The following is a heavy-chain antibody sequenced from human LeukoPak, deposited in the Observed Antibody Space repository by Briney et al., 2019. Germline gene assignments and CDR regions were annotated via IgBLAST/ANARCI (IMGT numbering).Heavy chain of an antibody. CDR3: ARDLYYFDRSGYYASDL. CDR1: GFTFSSYA. J-gene: IGHJ5*02. D-gene: IGHD3-22*01. V-gene: IGHV3-7*01. Sequence: GGSLRLSCAASGFTFSSYAMSWVRQAPGKGLEWVANINQDGSEKHYVDSLRGRFTISRDNAKNSLYLQMNSLRAEDTAVYFCARDLYYFDRSGYYASDLWGQGTLVTVSS. CDR2: INQDGSEK.